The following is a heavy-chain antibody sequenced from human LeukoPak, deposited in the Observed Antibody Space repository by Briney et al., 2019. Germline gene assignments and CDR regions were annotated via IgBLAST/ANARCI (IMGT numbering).Heavy chain of an antibody. D-gene: IGHD3-22*01. V-gene: IGHV3-30*02. CDR3: AKEGYDSSGYPPDY. Sequence: GGSLRLSCAASGFTFSSYGMHWVRQAPGKGLEWVAFIRYDGSNKYYADSVKGRFTISRDNSKNTLYLQMNSLRAEDTAVYYCAKEGYDSSGYPPDYWGQGTLVTVSP. CDR2: IRYDGSNK. J-gene: IGHJ4*02. CDR1: GFTFSSYG.